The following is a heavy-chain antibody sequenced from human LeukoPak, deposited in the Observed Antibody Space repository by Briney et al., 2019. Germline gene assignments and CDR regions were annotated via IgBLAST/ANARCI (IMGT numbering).Heavy chain of an antibody. J-gene: IGHJ4*02. CDR2: IYTGGST. CDR3: ARDSIGITAAGTN. D-gene: IGHD6-13*01. CDR1: GGSISSYY. Sequence: PSETLSLTCTVSGGSISSYYWSWIRQPAGKGLEWIGRIYTGGSTEYNPSLKGRVTMSVDTSKNQFSLKLRSVTAADTAVYYCARDSIGITAAGTNWGQGTLVTVSS. V-gene: IGHV4-4*07.